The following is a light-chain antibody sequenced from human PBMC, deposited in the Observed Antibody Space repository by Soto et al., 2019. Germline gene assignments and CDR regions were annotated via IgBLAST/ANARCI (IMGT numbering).Light chain of an antibody. J-gene: IGKJ4*01. CDR3: QQYNSWPPVT. Sequence: EVVMTQSPVTLSVSPGERATLSCRASQTVNSNLAWYRQQPGQAPRLLIYGASTRATGIPARFSGSGSGTEFTLTISSLQSEDFAVYYCQQYNSWPPVTFGGGTKVEI. CDR1: QTVNSN. V-gene: IGKV3-15*01. CDR2: GAS.